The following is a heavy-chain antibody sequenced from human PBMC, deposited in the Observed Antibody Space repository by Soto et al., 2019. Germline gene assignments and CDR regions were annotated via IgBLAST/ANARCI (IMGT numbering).Heavy chain of an antibody. CDR2: IYYSGST. Sequence: QVQLQESGPGLVKPSQTLSLTCTVSGVSINSGDYYWTWIRQHPGKGLEWIGYIYYSGSTYYNPSLRSRVTISIDTSKNQFSLNLSSVTAADTAVYYCAREGYSYNGMDVWGQGTTVSVSS. J-gene: IGHJ6*02. V-gene: IGHV4-31*03. D-gene: IGHD5-18*01. CDR3: AREGYSYNGMDV. CDR1: GVSINSGDYY.